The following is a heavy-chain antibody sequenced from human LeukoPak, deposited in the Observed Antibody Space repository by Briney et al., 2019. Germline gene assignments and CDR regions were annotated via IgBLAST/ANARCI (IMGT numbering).Heavy chain of an antibody. CDR2: IYYSGIT. V-gene: IGHV4-39*07. J-gene: IGHJ1*01. CDR3: ARGDSTVTPKYFQY. Sequence: SETLSLTCTVAGGSISGSTDYWGWIRQAPGKGLEWIGNIYYSGITYYNPSLKSRVTISVDTSKNQFSLKLSSVTAADTAVYYCARGDSTVTPKYFQYWGQGTLITVSS. D-gene: IGHD4-23*01. CDR1: GGSISGSTDY.